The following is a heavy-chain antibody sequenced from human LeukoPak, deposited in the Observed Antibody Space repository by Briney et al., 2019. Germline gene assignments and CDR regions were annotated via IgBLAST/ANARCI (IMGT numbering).Heavy chain of an antibody. CDR1: GFTVTDND. D-gene: IGHD4-17*01. Sequence: PGGSQRLSCAASGFTVTDNDMSWVRQAPGKGLEWVSDIHSGGRTYYADSLKDRFTISRDNSKNTLYLQMSSLRVEDTAVYYCARNGIYGDYVWGQGTLVTVSS. CDR3: ARNGIYGDYV. V-gene: IGHV3-66*01. J-gene: IGHJ4*02. CDR2: IHSGGRT.